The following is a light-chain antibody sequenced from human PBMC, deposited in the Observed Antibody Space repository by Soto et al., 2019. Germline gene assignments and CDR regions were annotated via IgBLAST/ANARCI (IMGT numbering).Light chain of an antibody. V-gene: IGKV3-11*01. CDR1: HSVSRY. CDR2: DSY. J-gene: IGKJ1*01. CDR3: QQRSNWPRT. Sequence: EIVLTQSPATLSLSPGERATLSCRASHSVSRYLAWYQQKPGQAPRLLIYDSYNRATGIPDRFSGSGSGTDFTLTISSLVPEDFAVYYCQQRSNWPRTFGQGTKVEIK.